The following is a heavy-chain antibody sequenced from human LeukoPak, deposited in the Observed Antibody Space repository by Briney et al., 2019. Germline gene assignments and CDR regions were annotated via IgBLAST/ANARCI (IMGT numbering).Heavy chain of an antibody. J-gene: IGHJ3*02. CDR2: IRYDGSNK. CDR3: ASLGNYYDSSGYYYNVGRDAFDI. V-gene: IGHV3-30*02. CDR1: GFTFSSYG. D-gene: IGHD3-22*01. Sequence: PGGSLRLSCAASGFTFSSYGMHWVRQAPGKGLEWVAFIRYDGSNKYYADSVKGRFTISRDNSKNTLYLQMNSLRAEDTAVYYCASLGNYYDSSGYYYNVGRDAFDIWGQGTMVTVSS.